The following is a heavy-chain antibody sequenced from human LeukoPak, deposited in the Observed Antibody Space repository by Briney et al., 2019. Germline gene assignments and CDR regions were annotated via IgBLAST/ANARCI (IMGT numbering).Heavy chain of an antibody. V-gene: IGHV3-7*01. Sequence: GGSLRLSCAASGFTFSSYWMSWVRQAPGKGLEWVANIKQDGSEKYYVDSVKGRFTISRDNAKNSLYLQMNSLRAEDTAVYYCARYPQTGYPLNAYYYYYMDVWGKGTTVTVSS. CDR1: GFTFSSYW. CDR3: ARYPQTGYPLNAYYYYYMDV. D-gene: IGHD3-9*01. CDR2: IKQDGSEK. J-gene: IGHJ6*03.